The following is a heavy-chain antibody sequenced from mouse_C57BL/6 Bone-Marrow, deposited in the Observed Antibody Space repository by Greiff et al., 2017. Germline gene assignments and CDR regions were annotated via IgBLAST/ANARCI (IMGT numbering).Heavy chain of an antibody. CDR2: IYPTSGRT. J-gene: IGHJ2*01. D-gene: IGHD4-1*01. Sequence: QVQLQQPGAELVKPGASVKMSCKASGYTFTSYWITWVKQRPGQGLGWIGDIYPTSGRTNYNEKFKSKAILTVDTSSNTAYMQLSSLTSDDSAVFYWARSGPLGRSFDYWGQGTTLTVSS. CDR1: GYTFTSYW. CDR3: ARSGPLGRSFDY. V-gene: IGHV1-55*01.